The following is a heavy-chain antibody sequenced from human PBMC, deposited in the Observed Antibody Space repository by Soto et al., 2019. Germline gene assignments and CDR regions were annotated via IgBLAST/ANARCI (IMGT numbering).Heavy chain of an antibody. CDR3: ARVGCISTSCYLSYYYYGMDV. J-gene: IGHJ6*02. V-gene: IGHV1-69*12. CDR2: IIPISGTA. Sequence: QVQLVQSGAEVKKPGSSVKVSCKASGGTFSSYAISWVRQAPGQGLEWMGGIIPISGTANYAQKFQGRVTITADESTSTAYMELSSLRSEDTAVYYCARVGCISTSCYLSYYYYGMDVWGQGTTVTVSS. D-gene: IGHD2-2*01. CDR1: GGTFSSYA.